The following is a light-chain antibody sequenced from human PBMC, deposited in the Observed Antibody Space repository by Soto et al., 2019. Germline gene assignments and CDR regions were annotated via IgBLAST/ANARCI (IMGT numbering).Light chain of an antibody. CDR3: QQAYSSPIT. CDR1: QGISNY. V-gene: IGKV1-27*01. CDR2: GAS. Sequence: DIEMTQSPSSLSASVGDRVTITCRASQGISNYLAWYQQKPGKVPKLLIYGASSLQSGVPYRISGSGSGADFTLTISSLEPEDFAAYYCQQAYSSPITFGQGTRLEIK. J-gene: IGKJ5*01.